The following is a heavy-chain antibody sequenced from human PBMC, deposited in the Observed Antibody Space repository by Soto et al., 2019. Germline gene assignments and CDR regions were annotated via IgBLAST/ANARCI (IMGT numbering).Heavy chain of an antibody. Sequence: QVQLVQSGAEVKKPGASVKVSCKASGYTFTSYSIHWVRQAPGQGLEWIGWINTDNGDAKYSQKFQGRVTVTRDTSATTAYMEVSSLRSEDTAVYYCARFHITFGNRGAFDIWGQGTMVTVSS. D-gene: IGHD3-16*01. V-gene: IGHV1-3*04. CDR2: INTDNGDA. J-gene: IGHJ3*02. CDR1: GYTFTSYS. CDR3: ARFHITFGNRGAFDI.